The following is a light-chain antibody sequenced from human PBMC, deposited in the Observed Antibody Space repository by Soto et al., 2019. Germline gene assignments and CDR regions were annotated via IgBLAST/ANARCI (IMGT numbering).Light chain of an antibody. CDR3: QSYDSSLSGVV. CDR1: SSNIGAGYD. J-gene: IGLJ3*02. Sequence: QSVLTQPPSVSGTPGQRVTISCTGSSSNIGAGYDVHWYQQLPGTAPKLLIFVNNNRPSGVPDRFSGSKSGTSASLAITGLQAEDEADYYCQSYDSSLSGVVFGGGPKLTVL. CDR2: VNN. V-gene: IGLV1-40*01.